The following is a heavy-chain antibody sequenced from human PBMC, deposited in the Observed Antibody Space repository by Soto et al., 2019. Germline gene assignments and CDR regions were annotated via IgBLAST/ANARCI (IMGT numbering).Heavy chain of an antibody. CDR1: GYTFTSYA. CDR3: ARDPIWAYTWNYARLNYLDP. CDR2: INAGHGNT. V-gene: IGHV1-3*01. Sequence: GSSVKVSCKASGYTFTSYAMHWVRQAPGQRLEWMGWINAGHGNTKYSQKFQGRVTITRDTAACTAYMELNSLRSDDTAVYYCARDPIWAYTWNYARLNYLDPWGQGTLVTVSS. D-gene: IGHD1-7*01. J-gene: IGHJ5*02.